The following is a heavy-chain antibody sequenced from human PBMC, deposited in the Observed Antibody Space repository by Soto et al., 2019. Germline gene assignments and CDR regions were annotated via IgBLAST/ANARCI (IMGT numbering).Heavy chain of an antibody. V-gene: IGHV1-69*13. CDR1: GGTFSTSS. D-gene: IGHD2-15*01. J-gene: IGHJ4*02. CDR3: ARDVVRSTAGDS. CDR2: IIPIFTRT. Sequence: ASVKVSCKASGGTFSTSSFVWVRQGPGQGLEWMGGIIPIFTRTNFAQKFQGRVTFSADESTRTTYMELRSLTSEDTAIYYCARDVVRSTAGDSWGQGTLVTVSS.